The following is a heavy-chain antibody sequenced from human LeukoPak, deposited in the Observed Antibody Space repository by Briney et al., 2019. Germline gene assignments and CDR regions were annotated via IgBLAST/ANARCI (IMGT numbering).Heavy chain of an antibody. D-gene: IGHD4-17*01. CDR1: GGSISSGGYY. CDR2: IYYSGST. V-gene: IGHV4-31*03. J-gene: IGHJ6*02. CDR3: AVTRGYGDVSWYYYYGMDV. Sequence: PSETLSLTCTVSGGSISSGGYYWSWIRQHPGKGLEWIGYIYYSGSTYYNPSLKSRVTISVDTSKNQFSLKLSSVTAADTAVYYCAVTRGYGDVSWYYYYGMDVWGQGTTVTVSS.